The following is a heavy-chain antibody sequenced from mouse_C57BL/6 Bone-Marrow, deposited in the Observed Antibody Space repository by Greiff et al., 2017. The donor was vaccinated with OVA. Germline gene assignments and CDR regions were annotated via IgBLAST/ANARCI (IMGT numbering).Heavy chain of an antibody. CDR1: GYTFTSYW. CDR2: IDPSDSYT. Sequence: QVQLQQPGAELVRPGTSVKLSCKASGYTFTSYWMHWVKQRPGQGLEWIGVIDPSDSYTNYNQKFKGKATLTVDTSSSTAYMQLSSLTSEDSAVYYCARRDYGYDLFAYWGQGTLVTVSA. D-gene: IGHD2-2*01. J-gene: IGHJ3*01. V-gene: IGHV1-59*01. CDR3: ARRDYGYDLFAY.